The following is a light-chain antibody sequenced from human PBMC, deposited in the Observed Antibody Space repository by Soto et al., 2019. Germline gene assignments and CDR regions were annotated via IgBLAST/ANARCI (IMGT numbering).Light chain of an antibody. Sequence: DIVMTQSPDSLAVSLGERATINCKSSQSVLYSSNNENYLAWYQQKPGQPPKVLIYWASTRESGVPDRFSGSGSGKDFTLTISSLQAEDVAVYYCQQYYSTPFTFGPGTKVDIK. CDR1: QSVLYSSNNENY. CDR3: QQYYSTPFT. CDR2: WAS. J-gene: IGKJ3*01. V-gene: IGKV4-1*01.